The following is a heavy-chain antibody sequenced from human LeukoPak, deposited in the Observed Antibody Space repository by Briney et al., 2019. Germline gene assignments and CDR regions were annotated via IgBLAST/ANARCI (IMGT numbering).Heavy chain of an antibody. CDR1: GGTFSSYA. D-gene: IGHD3-22*01. Sequence: GASVKVSCKASGGTFSSYAISWVRQAPGQGLEWMGGIIPIFGTANYAQKFQGRVTITADESTSTAYMELSSLRSEDTAVYYCARGPNYYYDSSGYFDYWGLGTLVTVSS. V-gene: IGHV1-69*13. CDR2: IIPIFGTA. J-gene: IGHJ4*02. CDR3: ARGPNYYYDSSGYFDY.